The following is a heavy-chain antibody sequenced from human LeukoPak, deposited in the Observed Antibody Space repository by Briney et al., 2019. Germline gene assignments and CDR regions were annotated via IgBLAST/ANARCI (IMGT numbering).Heavy chain of an antibody. CDR3: ARSGEGRTYYDILTGYNMEVYGFDY. CDR2: ISSSSSYI. CDR1: GFTFSSYS. Sequence: GGSLRLSCAASGFTFSSYSMNWVRQAPGKGLEWVSSISSSSSYIYYADSVKGRFTISRDNAKNSLYLQMNSLRAEDTAVYYCARSGEGRTYYDILTGYNMEVYGFDYWGQGTLVTVSS. J-gene: IGHJ4*02. D-gene: IGHD3-9*01. V-gene: IGHV3-21*01.